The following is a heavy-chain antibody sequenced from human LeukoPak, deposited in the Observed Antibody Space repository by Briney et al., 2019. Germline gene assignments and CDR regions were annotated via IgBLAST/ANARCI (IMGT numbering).Heavy chain of an antibody. V-gene: IGHV4-59*08. J-gene: IGHJ4*02. Sequence: SQTLSLTCAISGDSVSSNSAAWNWIRQPPGKGLEWIGDIYYSGSTNYNPSLKSRVTISVDTSKNQFSLRLSSVTAADTAVYYSARLASGSYGPLTPFDYWGQGTLVTVSS. CDR3: ARLASGSYGPLTPFDY. D-gene: IGHD1-26*01. CDR1: GDSVSSNSAA. CDR2: IYYSGST.